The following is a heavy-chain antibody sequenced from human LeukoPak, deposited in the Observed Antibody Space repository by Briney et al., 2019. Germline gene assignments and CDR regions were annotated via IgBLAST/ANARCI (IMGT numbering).Heavy chain of an antibody. J-gene: IGHJ3*02. CDR2: INPNSGGT. V-gene: IGHV1-2*02. Sequence: ASVKVSCMASGYTFTGYFMHWVRQAPGQGLEWVGWINPNSGGTNYAQKFQGRVTMTRDTSISTAYMELSRVRSDDTAVYYCARGVGGSYLTAFDIWGQGTMVTVSS. CDR3: ARGVGGSYLTAFDI. D-gene: IGHD1-26*01. CDR1: GYTFTGYF.